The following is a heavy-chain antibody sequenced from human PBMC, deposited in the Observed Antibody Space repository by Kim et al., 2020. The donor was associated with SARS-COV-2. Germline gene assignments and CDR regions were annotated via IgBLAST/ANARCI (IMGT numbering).Heavy chain of an antibody. CDR3: ARGSGDDIRKWHFDS. J-gene: IGHJ4*02. D-gene: IGHD3-9*01. Sequence: GGSLRLSCVASPFIYSDYWMCWVRQAPGKGLEWVACANENGDEKHYVDSVRGRFTIARDNAKRSLFLQMTGLRVEDTAVYYCARGSGDDIRKWHFDSWGQGTLARVS. CDR2: ANENGDEK. V-gene: IGHV3-7*03. CDR1: PFIYSDYW.